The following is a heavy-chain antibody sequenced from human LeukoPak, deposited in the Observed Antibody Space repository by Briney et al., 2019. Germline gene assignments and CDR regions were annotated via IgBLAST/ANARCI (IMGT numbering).Heavy chain of an antibody. V-gene: IGHV1-2*02. D-gene: IGHD5-12*01. CDR2: INPNSGGT. Sequence: GASVKVSCKASGYTFTGYYMHWVRQAPGQGREWMGWINPNSGGTNYAPKFQGRVTMTRDTSISTAYMELSRLRSDDTAVYYCARDLAGDSGYQFSYWGQGTLVTVSS. CDR3: ARDLAGDSGYQFSY. CDR1: GYTFTGYY. J-gene: IGHJ4*02.